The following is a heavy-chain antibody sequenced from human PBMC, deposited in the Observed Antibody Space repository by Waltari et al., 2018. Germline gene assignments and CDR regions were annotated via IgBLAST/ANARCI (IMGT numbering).Heavy chain of an antibody. CDR2: IYWSDDT. D-gene: IGHD3-16*01. Sequence: QITLKESGPTLVKPTQTLTLTCTFSGFSLSTSGMGVGWIRQSPGKALEWLALIYWSDDTRYSPSLKSRLTITKDTSENQVVRTMTNMDPVDAATYYCAHSRGAILDCWGQGTLVTVSS. J-gene: IGHJ4*02. CDR1: GFSLSTSGMG. V-gene: IGHV2-5*01. CDR3: AHSRGAILDC.